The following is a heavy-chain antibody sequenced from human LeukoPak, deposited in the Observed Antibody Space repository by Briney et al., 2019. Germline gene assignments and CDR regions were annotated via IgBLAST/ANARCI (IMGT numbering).Heavy chain of an antibody. Sequence: GRSLRLSCSPSGFTFSSYVMHWVRQAPGKGLEWVAVISYYGSNKYYADSVKGRFTISRDNSKNTLYLQMNSLRAEDTAVYYCAKPYLHSMVRGYYYYGMDVWGKGTTVTVSS. D-gene: IGHD3-10*01. CDR3: AKPYLHSMVRGYYYYGMDV. J-gene: IGHJ6*04. V-gene: IGHV3-30*18. CDR2: ISYYGSNK. CDR1: GFTFSSYV.